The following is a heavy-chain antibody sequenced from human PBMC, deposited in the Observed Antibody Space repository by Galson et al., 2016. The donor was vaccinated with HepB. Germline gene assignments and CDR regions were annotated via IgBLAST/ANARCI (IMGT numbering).Heavy chain of an antibody. J-gene: IGHJ4*02. CDR1: GASISDYY. CDR2: NHYSGNP. Sequence: ETLSLTCTVSGASISDYYWRWIRQSPGKGLEWIGYNHYSGNPTYNPSLKSRVTVSVDTSKNQFSLMLSSVTAADTAVYYCAGRRVESGTFYYWGQGSLVTVSS. D-gene: IGHD3-10*01. V-gene: IGHV4-59*01. CDR3: AGRRVESGTFYY.